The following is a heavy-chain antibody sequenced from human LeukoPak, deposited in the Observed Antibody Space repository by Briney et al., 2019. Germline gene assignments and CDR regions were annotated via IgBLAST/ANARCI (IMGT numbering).Heavy chain of an antibody. V-gene: IGHV4-59*01. D-gene: IGHD1-7*01. CDR3: VRDRELNY. CDR1: GVSISIYY. Sequence: SETLSLTCHVSGVSISIYYWSWVRQPPGKGLEWIGYIYNSGSTIYNPSLKSRATISADTSKNQFSLQLSSVTAADTAVYYCVRDRELNYWGQGTLVTVSS. CDR2: IYNSGST. J-gene: IGHJ4*02.